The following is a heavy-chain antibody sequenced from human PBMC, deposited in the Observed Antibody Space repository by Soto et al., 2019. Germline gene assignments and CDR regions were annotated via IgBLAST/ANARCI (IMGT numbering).Heavy chain of an antibody. D-gene: IGHD2-2*01. CDR2: IIPIFGTA. CDR1: GGTFSSYA. V-gene: IGHV1-69*13. Sequence: SVKVSCKASGGTFSSYAISWVRQAPGQGLEWMGGIIPIFGTANYAQKFQGRVTITAGESTSTAYMELSSLRSEDTAVYYCARGRYRSSTSCQIFDYWGQGTLVTVSS. CDR3: ARGRYRSSTSCQIFDY. J-gene: IGHJ4*02.